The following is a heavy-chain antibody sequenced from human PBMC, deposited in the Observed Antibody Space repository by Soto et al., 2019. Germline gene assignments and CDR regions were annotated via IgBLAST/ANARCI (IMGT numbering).Heavy chain of an antibody. Sequence: QVQLVESGGGVVQPGRSLSLSCAACGFTFSSYAMHWVRQAPGKGLEWVAVISYDGSNKYYADSVTGGFTISRENSKNTLYLQINSLRAEDTGVYYCARGDYYGSGSYHTGGMDVWGQGTTYTVSS. CDR2: ISYDGSNK. J-gene: IGHJ6*02. V-gene: IGHV3-30-3*01. CDR3: ARGDYYGSGSYHTGGMDV. CDR1: GFTFSSYA. D-gene: IGHD3-10*01.